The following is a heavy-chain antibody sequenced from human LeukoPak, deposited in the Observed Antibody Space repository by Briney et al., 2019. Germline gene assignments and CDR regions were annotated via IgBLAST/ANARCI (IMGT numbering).Heavy chain of an antibody. CDR3: ARGGLGGITAYSNYLFDY. J-gene: IGHJ4*02. Sequence: SETLSLTCTVSGGSISNYYWSWIRQPPGEGLEWIGYIYYSGSTNYNPSLRSRVTISIDTSKNQFSPNLTSVTAADTAVYYCARGGLGGITAYSNYLFDYWGQGTLVTVSS. CDR2: IYYSGST. D-gene: IGHD4-11*01. V-gene: IGHV4-59*08. CDR1: GGSISNYY.